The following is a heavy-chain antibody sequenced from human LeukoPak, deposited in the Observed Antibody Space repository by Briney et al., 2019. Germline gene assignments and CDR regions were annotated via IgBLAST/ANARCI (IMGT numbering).Heavy chain of an antibody. D-gene: IGHD2-15*01. CDR2: INENGSEK. V-gene: IGHV3-7*01. CDR1: GFTFTRYW. Sequence: GGSLRLSCAASGFTFTRYWMSWVRQAPGKGLEWVANINENGSEKKYLDSVKGRFTISRDNARNSLYLQMNSLRAEDTAVYYCARGRVVVEYWGQGTLVTVSS. CDR3: ARGRVVVEY. J-gene: IGHJ4*02.